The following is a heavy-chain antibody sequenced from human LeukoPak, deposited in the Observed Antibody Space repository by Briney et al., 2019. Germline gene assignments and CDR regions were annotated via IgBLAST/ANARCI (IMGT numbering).Heavy chain of an antibody. CDR2: ISYDGSNK. J-gene: IGHJ4*02. CDR3: ARDLAARPQYYFDY. V-gene: IGHV3-30-3*01. D-gene: IGHD6-6*01. Sequence: GRSLRLSCAASGFTFSSYAMHWVRQAPGKGLEWVAVISYDGSNKYYADSVKGRFTISRDNSKNTLYLQMNSLRAEDTAVYYCARDLAARPQYYFDYWGQGTLVTVSS. CDR1: GFTFSSYA.